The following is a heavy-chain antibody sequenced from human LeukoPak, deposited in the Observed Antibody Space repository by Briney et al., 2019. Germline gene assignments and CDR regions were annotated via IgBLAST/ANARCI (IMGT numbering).Heavy chain of an antibody. Sequence: SETLSLTCTVSGGSISSGGYYWSWIRQHPGKGLEWIGYIYYSGSTYYNTSLKSRVTISVDTSKNQFSLKLSSVTAADTAVYYCARAPARSTGWFDPWGQGTLVTVSS. CDR3: ARAPARSTGWFDP. CDR1: GGSISSGGYY. V-gene: IGHV4-31*03. D-gene: IGHD5/OR15-5a*01. J-gene: IGHJ5*02. CDR2: IYYSGST.